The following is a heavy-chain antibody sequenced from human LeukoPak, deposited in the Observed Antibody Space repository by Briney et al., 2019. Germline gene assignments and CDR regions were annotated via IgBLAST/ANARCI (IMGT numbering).Heavy chain of an antibody. Sequence: GESLKISCKGSGYSFSSYCSGGVRDMRGRGVEWLGIIYPGDSDTRYSPSFQGQVTISADRSITTAYLQWSSLKASDTAMYYCARRVDAFDIWGQGTMVTVSS. CDR3: ARRVDAFDI. J-gene: IGHJ3*02. CDR2: IYPGDSDT. V-gene: IGHV5-51*01. CDR1: GYSFSSYC. D-gene: IGHD6-13*01.